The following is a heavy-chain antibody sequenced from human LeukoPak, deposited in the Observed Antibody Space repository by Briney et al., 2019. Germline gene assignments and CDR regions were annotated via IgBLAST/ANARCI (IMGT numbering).Heavy chain of an antibody. CDR3: ATAPSSSWYWGWFDP. D-gene: IGHD6-13*01. V-gene: IGHV4-59*01. Sequence: PSETLSLTCTLSGGSFSSYYWSWIRQPPGKGLEWIGYIYYSGSTNYNPSLKSRVTISVDTSKNQLSLKLSSVTAADTAVYYCATAPSSSWYWGWFDPWGQGTLVTVSS. J-gene: IGHJ5*02. CDR2: IYYSGST. CDR1: GGSFSSYY.